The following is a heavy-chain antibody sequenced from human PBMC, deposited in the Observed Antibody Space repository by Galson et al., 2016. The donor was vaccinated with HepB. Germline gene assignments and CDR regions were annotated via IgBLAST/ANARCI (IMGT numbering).Heavy chain of an antibody. J-gene: IGHJ1*01. D-gene: IGHD1-20*01. CDR2: ISRSSSVI. CDR1: GFTFSSHS. Sequence: SLRLSCAASGFTFSSHSMNWVRQAPGKGLEWVSYISRSSSVIYYADSVKGRFTISRDNAKNSLYLQMNSLRDEDTAVYYCARAHADNWNLPGGHWGQGTLVTVSS. V-gene: IGHV3-48*02. CDR3: ARAHADNWNLPGGH.